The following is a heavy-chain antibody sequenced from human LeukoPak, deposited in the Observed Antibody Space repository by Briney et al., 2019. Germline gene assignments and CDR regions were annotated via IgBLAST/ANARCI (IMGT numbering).Heavy chain of an antibody. CDR3: ARQMSTVTPIDF. Sequence: ASVKVSRKASGYTFTAYYMHWVRQAPGQGLEWMGWFNPNGGGTNYAQKFQGRLIMTRDTSISTADMELSRLTSDDTAVYYCARQMSTVTPIDFWGQGTLVTVSS. D-gene: IGHD4-17*01. V-gene: IGHV1-2*02. CDR1: GYTFTAYY. CDR2: FNPNGGGT. J-gene: IGHJ4*02.